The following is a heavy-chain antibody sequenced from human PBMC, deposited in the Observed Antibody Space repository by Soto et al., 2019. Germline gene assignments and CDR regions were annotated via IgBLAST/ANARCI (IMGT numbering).Heavy chain of an antibody. CDR1: GYTFTSYG. V-gene: IGHV1-18*04. CDR2: ISADSGNT. J-gene: IGHJ4*02. CDR3: ASDQRCNNGICSLY. D-gene: IGHD2-8*01. Sequence: QVQLVQSGPEVKKPGASVKVSCKTSGYTFTSYGITWVRQAPGQRLQWMGWISADSGNTNYAQKCQARVTMTRDTSTSTAYMELRSLRSDDTAVYFCASDQRCNNGICSLYWGQGTLVTVSS.